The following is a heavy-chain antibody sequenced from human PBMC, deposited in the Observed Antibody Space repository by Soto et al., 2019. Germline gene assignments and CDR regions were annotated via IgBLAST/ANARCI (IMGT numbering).Heavy chain of an antibody. CDR2: ISSSSSYI. V-gene: IGHV3-21*01. Sequence: EVQLVESGGGLVKPGGSLRLSCAASGFTFSSYSMNWVRQAPGKGLEWVSSISSSSSYIYYADSVKGRFTISRDNAKNSLYQQMNSLRAEDTAVYYCARVTVVPAAMGPAYDYWGQGTLVTVSS. D-gene: IGHD2-2*01. CDR1: GFTFSSYS. CDR3: ARVTVVPAAMGPAYDY. J-gene: IGHJ4*02.